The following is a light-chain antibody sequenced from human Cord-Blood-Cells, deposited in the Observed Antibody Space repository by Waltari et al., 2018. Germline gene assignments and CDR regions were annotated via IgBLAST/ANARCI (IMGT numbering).Light chain of an antibody. CDR3: QAWDSSTYV. CDR2: QDS. J-gene: IGLJ1*01. CDR1: HLGDKY. Sequence: SYELTQPPSVSVSPGQTASIPCSGAHLGDKYACWYQQKPGQSPVLVIYQDSKRPSGIPERFSGSNSGNTATLTISGTQAMDEADYYCQAWDSSTYVFGTGTKVTVL. V-gene: IGLV3-1*01.